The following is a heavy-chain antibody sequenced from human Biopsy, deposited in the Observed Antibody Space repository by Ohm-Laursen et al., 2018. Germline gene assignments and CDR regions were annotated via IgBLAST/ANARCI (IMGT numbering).Heavy chain of an antibody. CDR3: ARVREGGLLDY. V-gene: IGHV1-18*04. D-gene: IGHD3-16*01. CDR1: DYTFYSYG. Sequence: GASVKVSCKASDYTFYSYGITWVRRAPGQGLEWMGWITADEKNSAPKFQGRVTMTTGMSTSTAYMELRGLKSDDTAVYYCARVREGGLLDYWGQGILVTVSS. J-gene: IGHJ4*02. CDR2: ITADEK.